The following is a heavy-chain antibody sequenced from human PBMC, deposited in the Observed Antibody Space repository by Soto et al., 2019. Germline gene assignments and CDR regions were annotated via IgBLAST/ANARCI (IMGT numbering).Heavy chain of an antibody. CDR1: GFNFSSSG. Sequence: QVQLVESGGGVVQPGRSLRLSCAASGFNFSSSGMHWVLQAPGKGLEWVAVISYDGSNKYYADSVKGRCTISRDNSKNTLSLQMNSLRAEDTAVYYCATNAAGDYYNGMDVWCQGTTVTVSS. J-gene: IGHJ6*02. D-gene: IGHD6-13*01. CDR2: ISYDGSNK. CDR3: ATNAAGDYYNGMDV. V-gene: IGHV3-30*03.